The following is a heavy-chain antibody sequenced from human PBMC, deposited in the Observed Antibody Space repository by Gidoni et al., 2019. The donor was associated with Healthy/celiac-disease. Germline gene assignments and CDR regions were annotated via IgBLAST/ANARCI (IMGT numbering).Heavy chain of an antibody. CDR3: ARQEAGLLWFGELQIFDY. J-gene: IGHJ4*02. Sequence: QLQLQESGPGLVKPSETLSLTCTVSGGAISSSSYYWGWIRQPPGKGLAWIGSIYYSGSTYYNPSLKSRVTISVDTSKNQFSLKLSSVTAADTAVYYCARQEAGLLWFGELQIFDYWGQGTLVTVSS. V-gene: IGHV4-39*01. CDR1: GGAISSSSYY. CDR2: IYYSGST. D-gene: IGHD3-10*01.